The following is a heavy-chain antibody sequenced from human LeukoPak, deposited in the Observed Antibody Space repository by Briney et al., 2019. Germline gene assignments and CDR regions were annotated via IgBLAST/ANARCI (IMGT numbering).Heavy chain of an antibody. Sequence: GESLKISCKGSGYSFTSYWIGWVRQMPGKGLEWMGIIYPGDSDTRYSPSFQGQVTISAAKSISTAYLQWSSLKASDTAMYYCARGDDIVVVPAAFDYWGQGTLVTVSS. CDR3: ARGDDIVVVPAAFDY. D-gene: IGHD2-2*01. CDR1: GYSFTSYW. CDR2: IYPGDSDT. J-gene: IGHJ4*02. V-gene: IGHV5-51*01.